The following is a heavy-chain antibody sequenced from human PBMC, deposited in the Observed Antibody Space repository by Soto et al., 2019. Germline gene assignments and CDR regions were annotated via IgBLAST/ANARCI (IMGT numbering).Heavy chain of an antibody. Sequence: EVQLLESGGGLVQPGGSLRLSCAASGFTFSSYAMSWVRQAPGKGLEWVSAISGSGGSTYYADSVKGRFTISRDNSKNTLYLQMNSLRAEDTAVYYCAKDSGGSGSYYIPHFDYWGQGTLVTVSS. CDR2: ISGSGGST. J-gene: IGHJ4*02. D-gene: IGHD3-10*01. CDR1: GFTFSSYA. V-gene: IGHV3-23*01. CDR3: AKDSGGSGSYYIPHFDY.